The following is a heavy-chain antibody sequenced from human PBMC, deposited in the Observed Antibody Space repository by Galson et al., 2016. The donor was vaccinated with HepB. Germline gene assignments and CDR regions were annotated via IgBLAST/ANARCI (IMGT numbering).Heavy chain of an antibody. CDR3: ARGLGSGWFGVLNY. D-gene: IGHD6-19*01. Sequence: SVKVSCKASGGTFSNYAISWVRQAPGQGLEWVGRIIPILAIAHYAQRFQGRVTITADKSPSTPYMELSSLRSEDTAVYYCARGLGSGWFGVLNYWGQGTLITVSS. J-gene: IGHJ4*02. V-gene: IGHV1-69*04. CDR1: GGTFSNYA. CDR2: IIPILAIA.